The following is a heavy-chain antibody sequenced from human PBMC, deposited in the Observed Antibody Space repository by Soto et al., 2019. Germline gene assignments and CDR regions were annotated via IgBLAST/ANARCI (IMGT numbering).Heavy chain of an antibody. CDR1: GGSISSGGYS. CDR2: IYHSGST. J-gene: IGHJ5*02. Sequence: SETLSLTYAVAGGSISSGGYSWSWIRQPPGKGLEWIGYIYHSGSTYYKSSLKSRATISVDRSKNQFFLKLSSVTAADTAVYYCARNGMDNWNDGNWFDPWGQGTLVTVSS. V-gene: IGHV4-30-2*01. D-gene: IGHD1-20*01. CDR3: ARNGMDNWNDGNWFDP.